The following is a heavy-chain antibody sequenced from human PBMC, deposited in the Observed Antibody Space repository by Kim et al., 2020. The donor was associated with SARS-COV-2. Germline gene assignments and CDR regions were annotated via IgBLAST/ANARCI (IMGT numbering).Heavy chain of an antibody. CDR2: IYPGDSDT. CDR1: GYSFTSYW. CDR3: ARQTQGGYSSGWYAPPFADY. V-gene: IGHV5-51*01. D-gene: IGHD6-19*01. J-gene: IGHJ4*02. Sequence: GESLKISCKGSGYSFTSYWIGWVRQMPGKGLEWMGIIYPGDSDTRYSPSFQGQVTISADKSISTAYLQWSSLKASDTAMYYCARQTQGGYSSGWYAPPFADYWGQGTLVTVSS.